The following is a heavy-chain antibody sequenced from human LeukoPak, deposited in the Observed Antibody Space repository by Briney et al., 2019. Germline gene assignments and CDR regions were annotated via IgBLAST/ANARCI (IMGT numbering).Heavy chain of an antibody. CDR3: ARSLSLTYYYDSSGPTLYYFDY. CDR1: GGTFSSYA. V-gene: IGHV1-69*05. Sequence: ASVKVSCKASGGTFSSYAISWVRQAPGQGLEWMGGIIPIFGTANYAQKFQGRVTITTDESTSTAYMELSSLRSEDTAVYYCARSLSLTYYYDSSGPTLYYFDYWGQGTLVTVSS. CDR2: IIPIFGTA. D-gene: IGHD3-22*01. J-gene: IGHJ4*02.